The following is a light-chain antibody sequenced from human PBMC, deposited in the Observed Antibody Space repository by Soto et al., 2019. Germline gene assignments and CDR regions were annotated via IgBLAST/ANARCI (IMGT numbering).Light chain of an antibody. V-gene: IGLV1-40*01. CDR2: GNT. J-gene: IGLJ1*01. Sequence: QSALTQPPSISGAPGQRVTISCTGSSSNIGAGSDVHWYHQLPGTAPKLLIYGNTNRPSGVPDRFSGSKSGTSASLAIAGLQTEDEGDYYRQTYDSSLSGLYVFGTGPKVIV. CDR3: QTYDSSLSGLYV. CDR1: SSNIGAGSD.